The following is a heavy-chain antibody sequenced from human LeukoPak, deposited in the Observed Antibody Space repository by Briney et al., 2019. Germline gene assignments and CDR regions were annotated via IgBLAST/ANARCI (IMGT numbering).Heavy chain of an antibody. CDR1: GYSISSGYY. J-gene: IGHJ5*02. CDR2: MYHSGNT. Sequence: SETLSLTCTVSGYSISSGYYWAWIRQPPGKGLEWIGSMYHSGNTYYNPSLKSRATIAVDTSKNQFSLKLSSVTTADTAVYYCARVKDTARFDPWGQGTLVTVSS. CDR3: ARVKDTARFDP. V-gene: IGHV4-38-2*02. D-gene: IGHD5-18*01.